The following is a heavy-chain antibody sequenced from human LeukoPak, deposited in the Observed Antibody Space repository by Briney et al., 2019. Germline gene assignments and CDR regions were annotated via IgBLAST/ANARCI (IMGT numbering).Heavy chain of an antibody. D-gene: IGHD2-15*01. Sequence: ASVMVSCKASGYTFTSYDINWVRQATGQGLEWMGWMNPNSGNTGYAQKFQGRVTMTRNTSISTAYMELSSLRSEDTAVYYCARAPPKRRWVVVAASLDYWGQGTLVTVSS. CDR2: MNPNSGNT. V-gene: IGHV1-8*01. CDR3: ARAPPKRRWVVVAASLDY. CDR1: GYTFTSYD. J-gene: IGHJ4*02.